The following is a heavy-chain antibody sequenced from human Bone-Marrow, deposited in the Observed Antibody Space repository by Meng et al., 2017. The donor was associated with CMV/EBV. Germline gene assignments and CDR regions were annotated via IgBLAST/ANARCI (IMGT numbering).Heavy chain of an antibody. CDR3: ARGITAGTVGEFDY. J-gene: IGHJ4*02. CDR1: GFTVSSDY. D-gene: IGHD6-13*01. V-gene: IGHV3-53*05. Sequence: GESLKISCAASGFTVSSDYMSWVRQAPGKGLEWVSVIYGGGGTDYGDSVKGRFTISRDNSKNTLYLQMNSLRAEDTAVYYCARGITAGTVGEFDYWGQGTLVTVSS. CDR2: IYGGGGT.